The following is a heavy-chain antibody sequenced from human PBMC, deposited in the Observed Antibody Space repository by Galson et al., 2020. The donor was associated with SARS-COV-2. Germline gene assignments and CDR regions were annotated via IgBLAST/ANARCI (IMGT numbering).Heavy chain of an antibody. Sequence: AETLSLTCTLSGGPIGTYYWSWIRQPPGKELEWIGYIYHDGGTNCDPSLKSRVTMSVDTPKNQFSLKLNSVNAADTAVYYCARARAMAGSYRQHVIAYGGQGTLVAVSS. CDR3: ARARAMAGSYRQHVIAY. D-gene: IGHD6-19*01. CDR2: IYHDGGT. V-gene: IGHV4-59*01. J-gene: IGHJ4*02. CDR1: GGPIGTYY.